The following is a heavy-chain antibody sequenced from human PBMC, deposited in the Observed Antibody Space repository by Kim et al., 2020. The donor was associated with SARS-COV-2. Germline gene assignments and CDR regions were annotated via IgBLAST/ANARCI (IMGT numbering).Heavy chain of an antibody. D-gene: IGHD2-8*01. V-gene: IGHV3-23*01. CDR3: AKDGPRLLSRYYYYGMDV. CDR2: ISGSGGST. J-gene: IGHJ6*02. Sequence: GGSLRLSCAASGFTFSSSAMNWVRQAPGKGLEWVSGISGSGGSTYYADSVKGRFTISRDNSKNMIFLQMTSLRAEDMAVYYCAKDGPRLLSRYYYYGMDVWGQGTTVTVSS. CDR1: GFTFSSSA.